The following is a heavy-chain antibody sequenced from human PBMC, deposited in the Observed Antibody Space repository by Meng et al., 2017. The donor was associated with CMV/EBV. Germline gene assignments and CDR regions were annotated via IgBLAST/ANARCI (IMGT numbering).Heavy chain of an antibody. V-gene: IGHV4-39*01. CDR3: ASHVVGEVVPAAIGSDY. CDR1: GGSISSSSYY. D-gene: IGHD2-2*01. J-gene: IGHJ4*02. Sequence: SETLSLTCTVSGGSISSSSYYWGWLRQPPGKGLEWIGRIYYSGSTYYNPSLKSRVTISVDTSKNQFSPKLSSVTAADTAVYYCASHVVGEVVPAAIGSDYWGQGTLVTVSS. CDR2: IYYSGST.